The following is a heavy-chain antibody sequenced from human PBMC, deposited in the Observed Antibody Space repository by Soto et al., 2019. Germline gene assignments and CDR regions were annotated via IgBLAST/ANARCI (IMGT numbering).Heavy chain of an antibody. J-gene: IGHJ6*02. CDR3: AKSFGAGTPYYYYGMDV. CDR1: GFTFSSYA. Sequence: GGSLRLSCAASGFTFSSYAMSWVRQAPGKGLEWVSAISGSGGSTYYADSVKGRFTISRDNSKNTLYLQMNSLRAEDTAVYYCAKSFGAGTPYYYYGMDVWGQGTTVTVSS. D-gene: IGHD3-10*01. V-gene: IGHV3-23*01. CDR2: ISGSGGST.